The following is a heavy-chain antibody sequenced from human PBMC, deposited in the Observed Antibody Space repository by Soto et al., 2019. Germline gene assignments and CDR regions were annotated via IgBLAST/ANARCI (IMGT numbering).Heavy chain of an antibody. CDR2: IKEDGLED. Sequence: QLGGSLRLSCATSGFIFGDFWMSWVRQAPGKGLEWLAAIKEDGLEDYYVASVEGRFIISRDNAKNSLYLQMNSLRVEDTAEYYCARGRPRGDYSPLDYWGQGALVTVSS. V-gene: IGHV3-7*05. CDR3: ARGRPRGDYSPLDY. D-gene: IGHD2-15*01. J-gene: IGHJ4*02. CDR1: GFIFGDFW.